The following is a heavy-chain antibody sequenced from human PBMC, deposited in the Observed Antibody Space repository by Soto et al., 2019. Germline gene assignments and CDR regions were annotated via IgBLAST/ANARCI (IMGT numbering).Heavy chain of an antibody. D-gene: IGHD3-3*01. J-gene: IGHJ4*02. CDR3: AREIKVLRFLDY. Sequence: ASVKVSCKASGYTFTGYYMHWVRQAPGQGLEWMGWINPNSGGTNYVQKFQGRVTMTRDTSISTAYMELSRLRSDDTAVYYCAREIKVLRFLDYWGQGTLVTVSS. CDR2: INPNSGGT. V-gene: IGHV1-2*02. CDR1: GYTFTGYY.